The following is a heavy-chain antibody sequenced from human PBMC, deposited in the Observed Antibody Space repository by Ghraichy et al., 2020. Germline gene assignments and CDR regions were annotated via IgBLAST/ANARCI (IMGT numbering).Heavy chain of an antibody. Sequence: SCAASGFTFSSYAMSWVRQAPGKGLEWVSSISGSGDNTHYADSVEGRFTISRDKSKNTLYLQMNSLRAEDTAAYYCARGQLLLWFDPWGQGTLVTVSS. CDR1: GFTFSSYA. V-gene: IGHV3-23*01. CDR3: ARGQLLLWFDP. J-gene: IGHJ5*02. D-gene: IGHD2-15*01. CDR2: ISGSGDNT.